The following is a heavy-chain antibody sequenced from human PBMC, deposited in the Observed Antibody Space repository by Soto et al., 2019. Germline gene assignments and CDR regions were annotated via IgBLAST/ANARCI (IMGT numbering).Heavy chain of an antibody. D-gene: IGHD2-15*01. Sequence: GGSLRLSCAASGFTFSSYDMHWVRQATGKGLEWVSAIGTAGDTYYPGSVKGRFTISRENAKNSLYLQMNSLRAGDTAVYYCARGVVVAATTYYYYYYYMDVWGKGTTVTVSS. CDR1: GFTFSSYD. CDR3: ARGVVVAATTYYYYYYYMDV. V-gene: IGHV3-13*01. J-gene: IGHJ6*03. CDR2: IGTAGDT.